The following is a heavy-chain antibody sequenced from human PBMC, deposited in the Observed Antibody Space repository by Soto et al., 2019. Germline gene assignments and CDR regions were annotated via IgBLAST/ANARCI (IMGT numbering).Heavy chain of an antibody. Sequence: GASVKVSCKASGGTFSSYAISWVRQAPGQGLEWMGGIIPIFGTANYAQKFQGRVTITADESTSTAYMELSSLRSEDTAVYYCARDRGGSSSSANWFDPWGQGTLVTVSS. J-gene: IGHJ5*02. D-gene: IGHD6-6*01. CDR2: IIPIFGTA. CDR3: ARDRGGSSSSANWFDP. V-gene: IGHV1-69*13. CDR1: GGTFSSYA.